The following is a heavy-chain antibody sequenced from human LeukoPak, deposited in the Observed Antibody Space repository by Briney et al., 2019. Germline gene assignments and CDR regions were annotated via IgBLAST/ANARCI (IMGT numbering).Heavy chain of an antibody. CDR3: ARLRGAMTPVTSDFDY. Sequence: PSETLSLTCTVSGGSISSSSYHWGWIRQPPGKGLEWIGSIYYSGSTYYNPSLKSRVTISVDTSKNQFSLKLSSVTAADTAVYYCARLRGAMTPVTSDFDYWGQGTLVTVSS. V-gene: IGHV4-39*01. J-gene: IGHJ4*02. CDR1: GGSISSSSYH. CDR2: IYYSGST. D-gene: IGHD4-17*01.